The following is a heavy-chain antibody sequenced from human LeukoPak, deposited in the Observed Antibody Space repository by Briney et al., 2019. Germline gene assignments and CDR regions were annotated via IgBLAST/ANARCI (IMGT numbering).Heavy chain of an antibody. D-gene: IGHD2-2*01. V-gene: IGHV1-2*02. CDR2: INPNSSVT. CDR1: TYSFTDYY. Sequence: ASVKVSFKASTYSFTDYYIHWVRQAPGQGLEWMGWINPNSSVTESAQKFQGRVTMTRDTSIRTAYMELRGLRSDDTALYYCARDLAPTSSPAYFAYWGQGTLVTVSS. CDR3: ARDLAPTSSPAYFAY. J-gene: IGHJ4*02.